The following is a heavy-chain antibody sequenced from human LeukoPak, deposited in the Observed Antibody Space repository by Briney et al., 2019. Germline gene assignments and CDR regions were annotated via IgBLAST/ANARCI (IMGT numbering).Heavy chain of an antibody. CDR3: AKKSNYGYYYYYMDV. CDR1: TFTFSSYA. V-gene: IGHV3-23*01. CDR2: ISGSGGST. J-gene: IGHJ6*03. D-gene: IGHD4-11*01. Sequence: GGSLRLSCAASTFTFSSYAMSWVRPAQGKGLEWVSAISGSGGSTYYADSVKGPFTISRDNSKNMLYLQMNSLRAEDTAVYYCAKKSNYGYYYYYMDVWGKGTTVTVSS.